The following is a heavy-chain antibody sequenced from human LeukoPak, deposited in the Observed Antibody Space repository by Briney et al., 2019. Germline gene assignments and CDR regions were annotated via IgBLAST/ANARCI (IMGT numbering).Heavy chain of an antibody. D-gene: IGHD6-13*01. Sequence: SETLSLTCTVSGGSISSSSYYWGWIRQPPGKGLEWIGSIYYSGSTYYNPSLKSRVTISVDTSKNQFSLKLSSVTAADTAVYYCARDGYSSSWDLDYWGQGTLVTVSS. CDR1: GGSISSSSYY. V-gene: IGHV4-39*07. J-gene: IGHJ4*02. CDR3: ARDGYSSSWDLDY. CDR2: IYYSGST.